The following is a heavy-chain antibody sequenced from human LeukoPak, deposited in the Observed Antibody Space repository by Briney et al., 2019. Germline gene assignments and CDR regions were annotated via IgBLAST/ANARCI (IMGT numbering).Heavy chain of an antibody. CDR3: SSQAGYSSGWDD. CDR2: IYYSGSA. Sequence: PSGTLSLTCTVSGGSFSGSSYYWGCIRQATGKGLEWIGSIYYSGSAYYNRSFKSRVTISVDTSKNQFSRKLSAVTAADTAVYYCSSQAGYSSGWDDWGQGTLVTVSS. V-gene: IGHV4-39*01. J-gene: IGHJ4*02. D-gene: IGHD6-19*01. CDR1: GGSFSGSSYY.